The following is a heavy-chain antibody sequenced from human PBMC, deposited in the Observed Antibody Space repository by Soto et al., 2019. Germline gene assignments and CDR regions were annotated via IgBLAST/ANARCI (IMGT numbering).Heavy chain of an antibody. CDR1: EITLSGYW. Sequence: EVHLVESGGGLVQPGGSLRLSCAASEITLSGYWMHWVRQVPGKGLVWVSRISVDGRTTNYADSVKGRFTVSRDDAKNTVYLRMNSLRVEDTAVYYCARGDTSRYVRFDPWGQGTLVTVSS. V-gene: IGHV3-74*01. CDR3: ARGDTSRYVRFDP. J-gene: IGHJ5*02. CDR2: ISVDGRTT. D-gene: IGHD2-21*02.